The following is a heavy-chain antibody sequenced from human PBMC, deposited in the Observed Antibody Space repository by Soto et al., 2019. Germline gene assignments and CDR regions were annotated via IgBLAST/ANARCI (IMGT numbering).Heavy chain of an antibody. CDR2: ISYDGSNK. CDR3: ARDPPMVVVVAATPYFDY. Sequence: QVQLVESGGGVVQPGRSLRLSCAASGFTFSSYAMHWVRQAPGKGLEWVAVISYDGSNKYYADSVKGRFTISRDNSKNTLYLQMNSLRAEDTAVYYCARDPPMVVVVAATPYFDYWGQGTLVTVSS. D-gene: IGHD2-15*01. CDR1: GFTFSSYA. J-gene: IGHJ4*02. V-gene: IGHV3-30-3*01.